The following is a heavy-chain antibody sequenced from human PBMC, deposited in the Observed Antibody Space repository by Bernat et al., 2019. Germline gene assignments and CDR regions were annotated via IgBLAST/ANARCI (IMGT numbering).Heavy chain of an antibody. J-gene: IGHJ4*02. Sequence: QVQLQESGPGLVKPSETLSLTCTVSGGSISGYYWSWVRQPPGKGLEQIGYIYYTGTTTYNPSLKSRVTLPVDTSTNQFSLRLNSVTAAATAAYYCARLGTGTNPPYDYWGQGTLVTVSS. CDR1: GGSISGYY. CDR2: IYYTGTT. CDR3: ARLGTGTNPPYDY. V-gene: IGHV4-59*08. D-gene: IGHD2-21*02.